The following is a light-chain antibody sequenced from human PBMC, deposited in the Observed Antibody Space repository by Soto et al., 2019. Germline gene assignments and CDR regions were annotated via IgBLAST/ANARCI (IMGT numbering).Light chain of an antibody. Sequence: EIVLTQSPGTLSLSTGERATLSCRASQSVSSSYLDWYQQKPGQAPRLLIYGASGRGTGIPDRFSGSGSGTAFTLTISRLEHADCAVYYCQQDGSSPMYTFGQGTKLEIQ. CDR3: QQDGSSPMYT. CDR2: GAS. CDR1: QSVSSSY. J-gene: IGKJ2*01. V-gene: IGKV3-20*01.